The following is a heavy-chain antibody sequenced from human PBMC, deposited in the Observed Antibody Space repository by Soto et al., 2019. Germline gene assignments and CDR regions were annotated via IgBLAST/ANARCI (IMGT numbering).Heavy chain of an antibody. Sequence: TLSLTCSVSGASVISATSYWSWIRQPPGKGLQRMGYIHYSGSTKYNPSLKSRVTISLETSKNQFSLKLSSVSAADTAVYYCARASLCSTSWYAGSRWFDHWGQGTLVTVSS. J-gene: IGHJ5*02. CDR1: GASVISATSY. D-gene: IGHD6-13*01. CDR3: ARASLCSTSWYAGSRWFDH. CDR2: IHYSGST. V-gene: IGHV4-61*01.